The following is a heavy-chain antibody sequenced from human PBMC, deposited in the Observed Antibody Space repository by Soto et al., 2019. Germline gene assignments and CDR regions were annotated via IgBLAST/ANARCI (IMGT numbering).Heavy chain of an antibody. CDR3: ARERRSSSSDYFDF. CDR2: ITGPGNNI. V-gene: IGHV3-23*01. Sequence: GGSLRLSCAASGFTFSAYAMNWVRQAPGKGLEWVSRITGPGNNIYYADSVKGRFTISRDNSKDTVYLQMSSLRVEDTAVYYCARERRSSSSDYFDFWGQVTMVTVSS. D-gene: IGHD6-6*01. CDR1: GFTFSAYA. J-gene: IGHJ4*02.